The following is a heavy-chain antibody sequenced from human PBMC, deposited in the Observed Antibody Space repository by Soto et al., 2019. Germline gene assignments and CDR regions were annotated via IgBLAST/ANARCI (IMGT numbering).Heavy chain of an antibody. V-gene: IGHV3-23*01. CDR2: ITGSGGST. Sequence: EVQLLESGGGLVQPGGSLRLSCAASGFTFSSYAMSWVRQAPGKGLEWVSAITGSGGSTYYADSVKGRFTISRYNSKNTLYLQMNSLRGEDTAVYYCAKDSIEVAGTFDYWGQGTIVIVSS. CDR3: AKDSIEVAGTFDY. J-gene: IGHJ4*02. D-gene: IGHD6-19*01. CDR1: GFTFSSYA.